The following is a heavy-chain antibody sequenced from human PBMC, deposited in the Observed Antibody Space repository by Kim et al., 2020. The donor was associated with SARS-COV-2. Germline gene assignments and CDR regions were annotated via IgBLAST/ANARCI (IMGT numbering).Heavy chain of an antibody. J-gene: IGHJ6*02. Sequence: GGSLRLSCAASGFTFSSYEMNWVRQAPGKGLEWVSYISSSGSTIYYADSVKGRFIISRDNAKNSLYLQMNSLRAEDTAVYYCARRLERRGFDYYYYGMDVWGQGTTVTVSS. CDR1: GFTFSSYE. CDR2: ISSSGSTI. V-gene: IGHV3-48*03. D-gene: IGHD1-1*01. CDR3: ARRLERRGFDYYYYGMDV.